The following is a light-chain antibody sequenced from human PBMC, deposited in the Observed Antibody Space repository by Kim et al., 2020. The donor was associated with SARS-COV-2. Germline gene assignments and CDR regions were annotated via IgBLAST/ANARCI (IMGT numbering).Light chain of an antibody. V-gene: IGLV2-14*03. CDR2: DVA. Sequence: GQSITVYCTGTSSDVGASNYVSWYQQHPGRAPNLMIYDVAKRPSGVSNRFSGSKSGNTASLTISGLQAEDEADYYCSSFASRTTWVFGGGTKLTVL. J-gene: IGLJ3*02. CDR1: SSDVGASNY. CDR3: SSFASRTTWV.